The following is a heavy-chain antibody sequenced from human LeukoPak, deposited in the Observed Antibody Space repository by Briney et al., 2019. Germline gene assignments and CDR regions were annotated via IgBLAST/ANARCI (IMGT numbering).Heavy chain of an antibody. D-gene: IGHD6-19*01. CDR3: ARMSQWLSHGFDY. J-gene: IGHJ4*02. CDR1: GGSFSGYY. V-gene: IGHV4-34*01. CDR2: IDHSGST. Sequence: SETLSLTCAVDGGSFSGYYWTWIRQPPGKGLEWIGEIDHSGSTNSNPSLKSRVTISVDTSTNRFSLKLSSVTAADTAVYYCARMSQWLSHGFDYWGQGTLVTVSS.